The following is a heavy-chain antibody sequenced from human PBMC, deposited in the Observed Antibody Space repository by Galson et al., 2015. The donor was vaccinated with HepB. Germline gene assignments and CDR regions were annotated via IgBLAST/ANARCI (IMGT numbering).Heavy chain of an antibody. CDR1: GYTFTSYG. CDR3: ARKYSSGWYGTPLTRSPYYGMDV. D-gene: IGHD6-19*01. J-gene: IGHJ6*02. CDR2: ISAYNGNT. Sequence: SVKVSCKASGYTFTSYGISWVRQAPGQGLEWMGWISAYNGNTNYAQKLQGRVTMTTDTSTSTAYMEPRSLRSDDTAVYYCARKYSSGWYGTPLTRSPYYGMDVWGQGTTVTVSS. V-gene: IGHV1-18*04.